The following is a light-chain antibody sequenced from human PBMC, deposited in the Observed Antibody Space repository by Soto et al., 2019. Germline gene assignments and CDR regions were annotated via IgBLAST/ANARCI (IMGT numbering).Light chain of an antibody. CDR2: GAS. J-gene: IGKJ2*01. CDR3: LQYGDWPPEYT. CDR1: QSIGNN. V-gene: IGKV3-15*01. Sequence: EMVITQSPATLSVSPGERATLSCRASQSIGNNLAWLQQRPGQAPSLLFYGASTRAPGIPARFSASGSRTDLTLTISSLQSEDFAVYYCLQYGDWPPEYTFGQGTKVEI.